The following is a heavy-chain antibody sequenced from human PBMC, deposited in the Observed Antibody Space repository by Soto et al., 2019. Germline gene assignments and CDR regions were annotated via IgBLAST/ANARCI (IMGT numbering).Heavy chain of an antibody. CDR1: GFTFSNAW. Sequence: EVQLVESGGGLVKPGGSLRLSCAASGFTFSNAWMSWVRQAPGKGLEWVGRIKGKTVGGTTDNAAPVKGRFTISRDDSKNTLYLQMNSLKTEDTAVYYCTTVYPYDYIWGSYRNDAFDIWGQGTMVTVSS. D-gene: IGHD3-16*02. CDR3: TTVYPYDYIWGSYRNDAFDI. CDR2: IKGKTVGGTT. J-gene: IGHJ3*02. V-gene: IGHV3-15*01.